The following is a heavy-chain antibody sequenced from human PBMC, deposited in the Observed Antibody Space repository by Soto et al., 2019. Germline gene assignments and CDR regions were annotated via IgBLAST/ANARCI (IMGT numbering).Heavy chain of an antibody. V-gene: IGHV1-69*13. J-gene: IGHJ4*02. Sequence: GASVKVSCKASGGTFSSYAISWVRQAPGQGLEWMGGIIPIFGTANYAQKFQGRVTITADESTSTAYMELSSLRSEDTAVYYCARAHYDSSGSPYYFDYWGQGTLVTVSS. CDR2: IIPIFGTA. D-gene: IGHD3-22*01. CDR3: ARAHYDSSGSPYYFDY. CDR1: GGTFSSYA.